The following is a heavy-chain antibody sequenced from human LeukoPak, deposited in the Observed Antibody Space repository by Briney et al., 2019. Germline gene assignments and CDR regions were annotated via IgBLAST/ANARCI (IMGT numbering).Heavy chain of an antibody. D-gene: IGHD6-13*01. CDR3: ARGTYSSSWKTFDY. Sequence: GGSLRLSCAASGFTFSNFAMHWVRQAPGKGLEWVASISYDGNTKNYADSVKGRSTISRDKSKKVLSVQMNSLRADDTAMYYCARGTYSSSWKTFDYWGQGTLVTVSS. CDR2: ISYDGNTK. CDR1: GFTFSNFA. V-gene: IGHV3-30*04. J-gene: IGHJ4*02.